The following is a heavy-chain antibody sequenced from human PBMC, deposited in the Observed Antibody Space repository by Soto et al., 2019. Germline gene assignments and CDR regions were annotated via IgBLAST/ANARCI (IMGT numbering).Heavy chain of an antibody. V-gene: IGHV1-69*01. J-gene: IGHJ1*01. CDR3: ARDGTQMPGRLPRVGAYH. D-gene: IGHD1-26*01. CDR2: IIPIFGTA. Sequence: QGQLVQSGAEVKKPGSSVKVSCKASGGTFSSYAISWVRQAPGQGLEWMGGIIPIFGTANYAQKFQGRVTITADESTSTAYMELSSLRSEDTDVYYCARDGTQMPGRLPRVGAYHWGQGTLVTVSA. CDR1: GGTFSSYA.